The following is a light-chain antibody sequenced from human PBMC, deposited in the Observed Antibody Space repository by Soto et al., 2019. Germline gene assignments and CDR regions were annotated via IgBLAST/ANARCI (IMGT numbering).Light chain of an antibody. Sequence: QSVLTQPASVSGSPGQSITISCTGTSSDVGSYNLVSWYQQHPGKAPKLIIYEGSKRPSGVSNRFSGSKSGNTASLTISGLQAEDEEDYYCCSYAGSSPWVFGGGTKLTVL. CDR2: EGS. CDR1: SSDVGSYNL. V-gene: IGLV2-23*01. CDR3: CSYAGSSPWV. J-gene: IGLJ3*02.